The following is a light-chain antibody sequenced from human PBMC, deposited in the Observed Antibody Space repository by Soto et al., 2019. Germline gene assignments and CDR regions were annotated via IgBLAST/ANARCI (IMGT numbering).Light chain of an antibody. J-gene: IGKJ2*01. CDR3: QQYNSYPYT. CDR1: QSVRRN. Sequence: EIVMTQSPVTLSVSPGERATLSCRASQSVRRNLAWYQQKPGQAPRLLISGASTRATGIPARFSGSGSGTEFTLTISSLQSEDFAVYYCQQYNSYPYTFGQGTKLEIK. CDR2: GAS. V-gene: IGKV3-15*01.